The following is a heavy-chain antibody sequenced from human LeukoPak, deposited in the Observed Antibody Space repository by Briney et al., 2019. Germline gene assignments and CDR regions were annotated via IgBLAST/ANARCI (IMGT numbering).Heavy chain of an antibody. CDR3: AYRPSTKFPYGNNYGYLFKY. Sequence: GGSLRLSCAASGFSFSTHGMSWVRQAPGKGLEWVSAISGSGETTYYADSVKGRFTISRDNSENTLYLQMNSLRAEDTAVYYCAYRPSTKFPYGNNYGYLFKYWGQGTLVTVSS. V-gene: IGHV3-23*01. CDR1: GFSFSTHG. D-gene: IGHD5-18*01. CDR2: ISGSGETT. J-gene: IGHJ4*02.